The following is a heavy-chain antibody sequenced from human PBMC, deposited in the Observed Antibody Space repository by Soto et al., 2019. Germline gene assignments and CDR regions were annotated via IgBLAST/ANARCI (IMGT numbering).Heavy chain of an antibody. Sequence: SETLSLTCTVSGGSLSSYWWSWIRQPPGKGLEWIGYIYYTGSTNYNPSLKSRVTISLGASKNQFSLKLSSVTAADTAVYYCARGPGASGTYHYFFDYWGPGTLVTVSS. V-gene: IGHV4-59*01. CDR3: ARGPGASGTYHYFFDY. CDR1: GGSLSSYW. D-gene: IGHD3-10*01. J-gene: IGHJ4*02. CDR2: IYYTGST.